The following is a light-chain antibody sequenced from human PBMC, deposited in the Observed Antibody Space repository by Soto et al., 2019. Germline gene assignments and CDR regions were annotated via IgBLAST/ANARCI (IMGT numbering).Light chain of an antibody. CDR2: DVS. CDR3: SSYASSSTVV. CDR1: SNDVGGHNY. Sequence: QSALTQPASVSGSPGQSITISCTGTSNDVGGHNYVSWYLQHPGKAPKLMIYDVSNRPSGVSNRFSGSTSGNTASLTISGLQAEDEDDYYCSSYASSSTVVFGGGTKLTVL. J-gene: IGLJ2*01. V-gene: IGLV2-14*01.